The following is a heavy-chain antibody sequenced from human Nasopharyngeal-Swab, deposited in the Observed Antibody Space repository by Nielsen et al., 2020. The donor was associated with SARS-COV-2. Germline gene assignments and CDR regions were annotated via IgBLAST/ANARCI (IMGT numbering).Heavy chain of an antibody. Sequence: GESLKISCKVSGYSFTSNWIGWVRQMPGKGLEWMAIIYPGDSDTRYSPSFQGQVTISADKSISTAYLQWSSLKASDTAMYYCARLRYGYSYGYVLDYWGQGTLVTVSS. CDR3: ARLRYGYSYGYVLDY. CDR1: GYSFTSNW. D-gene: IGHD5-18*01. CDR2: IYPGDSDT. J-gene: IGHJ4*02. V-gene: IGHV5-51*01.